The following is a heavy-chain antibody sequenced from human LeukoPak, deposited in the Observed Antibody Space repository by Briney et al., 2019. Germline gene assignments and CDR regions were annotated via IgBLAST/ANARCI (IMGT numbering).Heavy chain of an antibody. CDR1: GGSISSYY. J-gene: IGHJ4*02. CDR3: ARHAAFAEYQSHLTHFDY. D-gene: IGHD2-2*01. CDR2: IFHSGST. Sequence: SETLSLTCTVSGGSISSYYWSWIRQPPGKTLEWIGYIFHSGSTNYNSSLKSRVTISVDTSKNQFSLKLSSVTAADTAVYYCARHAAFAEYQSHLTHFDYWGQGTLVTVSS. V-gene: IGHV4-59*08.